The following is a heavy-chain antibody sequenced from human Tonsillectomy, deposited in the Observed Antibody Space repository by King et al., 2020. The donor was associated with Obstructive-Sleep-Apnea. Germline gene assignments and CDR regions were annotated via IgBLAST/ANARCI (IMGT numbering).Heavy chain of an antibody. CDR1: RYRFTSYW. D-gene: IGHD1-26*01. J-gene: IGHJ4*02. CDR2: IYPGDSDT. V-gene: IGHV5-51*01. Sequence: GQLVQSGAEVKKPGESLKISCKGSRYRFTSYWIGWVRQIPGKGLECMGIIYPGDSDTRYSPSFQGQVTISADKSISTAYLQWSRLKASDSAMYYCARRESGSYSNFDYWGQGTLVTVSS. CDR3: ARRESGSYSNFDY.